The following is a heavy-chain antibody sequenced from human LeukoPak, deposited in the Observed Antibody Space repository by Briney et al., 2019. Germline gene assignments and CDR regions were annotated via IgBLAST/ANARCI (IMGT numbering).Heavy chain of an antibody. Sequence: GASVKVSCKASGYTFTSYYMHWVRQAPGQGLEWMGIINPSGGSTSYAQKFQGRVTMTRDTSTSTAYMELSSLRSEDTAVYYCARVAHDYGDAGIVGYFDYWGQGTLVTVSS. CDR3: ARVAHDYGDAGIVGYFDY. CDR2: INPSGGST. V-gene: IGHV1-46*01. D-gene: IGHD4-17*01. J-gene: IGHJ4*02. CDR1: GYTFTSYY.